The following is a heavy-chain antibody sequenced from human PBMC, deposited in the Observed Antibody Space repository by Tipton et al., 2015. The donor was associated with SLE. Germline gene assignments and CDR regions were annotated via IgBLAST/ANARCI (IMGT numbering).Heavy chain of an antibody. V-gene: IGHV4-34*01. J-gene: IGHJ6*02. D-gene: IGHD3-16*01. CDR3: ARDSLNWGSYYHGMDV. Sequence: TLSLTCAVYGGSFSGYYWSWIRQPPGKGLEWIGEINHSGSTNHNPSLKSRVTISVDTSKSQIFLKMSSVTAADTAVYYCARDSLNWGSYYHGMDVWGQGTTVTVSS. CDR1: GGSFSGYY. CDR2: INHSGST.